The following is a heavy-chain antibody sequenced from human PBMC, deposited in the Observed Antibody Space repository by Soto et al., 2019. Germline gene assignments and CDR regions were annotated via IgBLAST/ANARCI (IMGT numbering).Heavy chain of an antibody. J-gene: IGHJ6*02. D-gene: IGHD4-17*01. CDR3: ARGPHYGDYLGMDV. CDR2: INPNSGGT. V-gene: IGHV1-2*02. Sequence: QVQLVQSGAEVKKPGASVKVSCKASGYTFTGYYMHWVRQAPGQGLEWMGWINPNSGGTNYAQKFQGRVTMAKDTSISTAYKELSQLRSDETAVYYCARGPHYGDYLGMDVWGQGTTVTVSS. CDR1: GYTFTGYY.